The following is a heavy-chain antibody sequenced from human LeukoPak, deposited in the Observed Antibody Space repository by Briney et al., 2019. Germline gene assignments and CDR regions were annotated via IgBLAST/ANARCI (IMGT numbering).Heavy chain of an antibody. CDR3: ASFKSGIAAADHFFDY. V-gene: IGHV4-31*03. D-gene: IGHD6-13*01. CDR2: IYYSGST. Sequence: SETLSLTCTVSGGSISSGGYSWSWIRQHPGKGLEWIGYIYYSGSTYYNPSLKSRVTISVDTSKNQFSLKLSSVTAADTAVYYCASFKSGIAAADHFFDYWGQGTLVTVSS. J-gene: IGHJ4*02. CDR1: GGSISSGGYS.